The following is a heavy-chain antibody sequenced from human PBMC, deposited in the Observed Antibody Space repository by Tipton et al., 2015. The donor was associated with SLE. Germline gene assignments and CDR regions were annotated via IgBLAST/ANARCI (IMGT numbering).Heavy chain of an antibody. V-gene: IGHV3-30*02. CDR1: GFTFNAYG. J-gene: IGHJ6*02. D-gene: IGHD1-26*01. CDR3: AKDAGPYKWEPIYGLDV. Sequence: SLRLSCAASGFTFNAYGMHWFRQAPGKGLEWVAFIRYDGSSKYYADPVNGRFSISRDNTKNTLYLQMSSLRPEDTAVYYCAKDAGPYKWEPIYGLDVWGQGTTVTV. CDR2: IRYDGSSK.